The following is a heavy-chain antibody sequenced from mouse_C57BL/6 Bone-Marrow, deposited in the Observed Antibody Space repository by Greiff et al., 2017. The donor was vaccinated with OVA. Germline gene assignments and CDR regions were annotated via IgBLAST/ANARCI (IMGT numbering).Heavy chain of an antibody. CDR2: ISNGGGST. V-gene: IGHV5-12*01. Sequence: DVKLVESGGGLVQPGGSLKLSCAASGFTFSDYYMYWVRQTPEKRLEWVAYISNGGGSTYYPDTVTGRFTIARENAKNTLYLQMSRLKSEDTAMYYCARQGGRGYAMDYWGQGTSVTVSS. CDR1: GFTFSDYY. CDR3: ARQGGRGYAMDY. J-gene: IGHJ4*01.